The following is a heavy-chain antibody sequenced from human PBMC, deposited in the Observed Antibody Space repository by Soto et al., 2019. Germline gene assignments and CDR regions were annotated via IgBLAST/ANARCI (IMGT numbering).Heavy chain of an antibody. CDR1: GGSISSYY. V-gene: IGHV4-59*01. Sequence: SETLSLTCTVSGGSISSYYWSWILQPPWKGLEWIGYIYYSGSTNYNPSLKSRVTISVDTSKNQFSLKLSSVTAADTAVYYCARGSFDYDFWSGYYCLDYWGQGTLVTVSS. D-gene: IGHD3-3*01. CDR2: IYYSGST. J-gene: IGHJ4*02. CDR3: ARGSFDYDFWSGYYCLDY.